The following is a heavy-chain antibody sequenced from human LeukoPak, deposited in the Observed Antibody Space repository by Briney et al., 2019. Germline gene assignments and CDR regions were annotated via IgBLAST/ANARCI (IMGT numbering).Heavy chain of an antibody. Sequence: GASVKVSCKASGYTFTGYYMHWVRQAPGQGLEWMGWINPNSGGTNYAQKFQGRVTMTRDTSISTAYMELSRLRSDDTAVYYCARTYYYDSSGYYYVESPHFDYWGQGTLVTVSS. CDR3: ARTYYYDSSGYYYVESPHFDY. J-gene: IGHJ4*02. CDR1: GYTFTGYY. V-gene: IGHV1-2*02. D-gene: IGHD3-22*01. CDR2: INPNSGGT.